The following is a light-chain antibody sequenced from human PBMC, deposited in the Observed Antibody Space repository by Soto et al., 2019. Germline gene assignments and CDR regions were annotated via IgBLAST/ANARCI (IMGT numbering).Light chain of an antibody. CDR1: QSISSW. J-gene: IGKJ2*01. CDR2: DAS. CDR3: QQYNSYLYT. V-gene: IGKV1-5*01. Sequence: DIQMTQSPSTLSASVGDRVTITCRASQSISSWLAWYQQKPGKAPKLLIYDASSLASGVPSRFSGSGSGTEFTSTISRLQPDDFATYYCQQYNSYLYTFGQGTKLEIK.